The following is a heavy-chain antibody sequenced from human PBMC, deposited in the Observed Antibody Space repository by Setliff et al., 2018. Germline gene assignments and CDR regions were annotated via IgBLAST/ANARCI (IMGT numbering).Heavy chain of an antibody. CDR2: ISSSSSTK. CDR3: ARGPTIFGAIYYMDV. Sequence: PGGSLRLSCAASGFTFSSYSMNWVRQAPGKGREWVSYISSSSSTKFYADSVTGRLTISRDNDKNSLYLQMNSLRGEDTAVYYCARGPTIFGAIYYMDVWGKGTTVTVSS. D-gene: IGHD3-3*01. CDR1: GFTFSSYS. J-gene: IGHJ6*03. V-gene: IGHV3-48*01.